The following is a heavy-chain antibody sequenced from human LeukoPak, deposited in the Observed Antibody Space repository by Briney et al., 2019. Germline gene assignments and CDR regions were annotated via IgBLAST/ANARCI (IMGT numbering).Heavy chain of an antibody. CDR2: IDNDGSST. D-gene: IGHD2-15*01. CDR3: ARGSYCSGGSCYSDRFDP. Sequence: GGPLRLSCAASGFTFSNYWMHGVRQAPGKGRVWGSRIDNDGSSTNYADSVKGRFTISIDNAKNTLYLQMNSLRAEDTAVYYCARGSYCSGGSCYSDRFDPWGQGTLVTVSS. V-gene: IGHV3-74*01. J-gene: IGHJ5*02. CDR1: GFTFSNYW.